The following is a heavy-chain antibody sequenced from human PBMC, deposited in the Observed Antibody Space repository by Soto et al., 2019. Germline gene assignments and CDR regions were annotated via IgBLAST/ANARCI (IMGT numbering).Heavy chain of an antibody. D-gene: IGHD3-3*01. J-gene: IGHJ6*02. CDR2: ISYDGSNK. CDR3: AKATRYDFWSGYYGMDV. V-gene: IGHV3-30*18. CDR1: GFTFSSYG. Sequence: VGSLRLSCAASGFTFSSYGMHWVRQAPGKGLEWVAVISYDGSNKYYADSVKGRFTISRDNSKNTLYLQMNSLRAEDTAVYYCAKATRYDFWSGYYGMDVWGQGTTVTVSS.